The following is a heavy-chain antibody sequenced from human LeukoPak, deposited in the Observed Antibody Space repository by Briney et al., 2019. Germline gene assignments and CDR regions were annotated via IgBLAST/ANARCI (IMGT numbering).Heavy chain of an antibody. CDR3: ARGREQQLVQGEVYYFDY. CDR1: GGSISCSSYY. V-gene: IGHV4-39*07. J-gene: IGHJ4*02. Sequence: SETLSLTCTVSGGSISCSSYYWGWIRQPPGKGLEWIGSIYYSGSTYYNPSLKSRVTLSVDTSKNQFSLKLSSVTAADTAVYYCARGREQQLVQGEVYYFDYWGQGTLVTVSS. D-gene: IGHD6-13*01. CDR2: IYYSGST.